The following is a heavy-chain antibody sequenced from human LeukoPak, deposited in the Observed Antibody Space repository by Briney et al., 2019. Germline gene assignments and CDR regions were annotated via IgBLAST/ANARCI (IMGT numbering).Heavy chain of an antibody. D-gene: IGHD3-3*01. Sequence: GASVKVSCKASGYTFTSYGISWVRQAPGQGLESMGWISAYNGNTNYAQKLQGRVTMTTDTSTSTAYMELRSLRSDDTAVYYCARRGVVNSPSYNWFDPWGQGTLVTVSS. CDR3: ARRGVVNSPSYNWFDP. CDR2: ISAYNGNT. CDR1: GYTFTSYG. J-gene: IGHJ5*02. V-gene: IGHV1-18*01.